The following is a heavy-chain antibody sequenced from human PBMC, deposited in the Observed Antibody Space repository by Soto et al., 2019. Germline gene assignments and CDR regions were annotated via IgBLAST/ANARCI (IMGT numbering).Heavy chain of an antibody. CDR1: GGTFSSYA. D-gene: IGHD3-22*01. CDR2: IIPIFGTA. V-gene: IGHV1-69*13. Sequence: SVKVSCKASGGTFSSYAISWVRQAPGQGLEWMGGIIPIFGTANYAQKFQGRVTITADESTSTAYMELSSRRSEDTAVYYCSFRGSSGRSNPDYDSSGSLYYYYYGMDVWGQGTTVTVSS. CDR3: SFRGSSGRSNPDYDSSGSLYYYYYGMDV. J-gene: IGHJ6*02.